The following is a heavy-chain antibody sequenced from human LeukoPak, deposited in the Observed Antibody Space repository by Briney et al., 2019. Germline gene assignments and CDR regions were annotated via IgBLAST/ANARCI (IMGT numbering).Heavy chain of an antibody. CDR3: ARVIGSSDWNDPLDY. V-gene: IGHV3-11*01. CDR2: ISSSGSTI. J-gene: IGHJ4*02. D-gene: IGHD1-1*01. CDR1: GFTFSDYY. Sequence: GGSLRLSCAASGFTFSDYYMSWIRQAPGKGLEWVSYISSSGSTIYYADSVKGRITISRDNAKNSLYLQMNSLRAEDTAVYYCARVIGSSDWNDPLDYWGQGTLVTVSS.